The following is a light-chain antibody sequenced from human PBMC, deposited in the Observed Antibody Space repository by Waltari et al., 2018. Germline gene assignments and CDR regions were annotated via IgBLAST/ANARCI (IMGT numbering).Light chain of an antibody. CDR1: TSNIGHSS. CDR3: GTWDSSLDSYV. Sequence: QSVLTQPPSVSAAPGQKVTVSCSGSTSNIGHSSLSWYQQRPGTAPKLLIFDNNQRPSGIPDRFSGSKSGTSATLGITGLQTGDEADYYCGTWDSSLDSYVFGTGSKVTVL. CDR2: DNN. J-gene: IGLJ1*01. V-gene: IGLV1-51*01.